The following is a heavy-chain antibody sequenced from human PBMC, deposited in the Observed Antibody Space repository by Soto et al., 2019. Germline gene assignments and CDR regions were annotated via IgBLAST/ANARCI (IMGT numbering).Heavy chain of an antibody. D-gene: IGHD5-18*01. CDR1: GGSISSSSYY. J-gene: IGHJ3*02. CDR2: IYYSGST. CDR3: ARRIQLWLGRYDAFDI. Sequence: QLQLQESGPGLVKPSETLSLTCTVSGGSISSSSYYWGWIRQPPGKGLEWIGSIYYSGSTYYNPSLKSRVTISVDTSKNQFSLKLSSVTAADTAVYYCARRIQLWLGRYDAFDIWGQGTMVTVSS. V-gene: IGHV4-39*01.